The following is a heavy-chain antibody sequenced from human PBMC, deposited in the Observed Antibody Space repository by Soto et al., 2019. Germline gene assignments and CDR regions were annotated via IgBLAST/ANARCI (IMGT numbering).Heavy chain of an antibody. J-gene: IGHJ3*02. V-gene: IGHV1-24*01. D-gene: IGHD3-22*01. CDR2: FDPEDGET. CDR3: ATGYVDGWLSLMVSRLGAFDI. Sequence: QVQLVQSGAEVKKPGASVKVSCKVSGYTLTELSMHWVRQAPGKGLEWMGGFDPEDGETIYAQKFQGRVTMTEDTSTDTAYMELSRLRSEDTAVYYCATGYVDGWLSLMVSRLGAFDIWGQGTMVTVSS. CDR1: GYTLTELS.